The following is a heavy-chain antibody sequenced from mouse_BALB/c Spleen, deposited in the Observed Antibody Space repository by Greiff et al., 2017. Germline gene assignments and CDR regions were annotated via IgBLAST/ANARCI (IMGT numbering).Heavy chain of an antibody. CDR1: GYSITSDYA. J-gene: IGHJ3*01. V-gene: IGHV3-2*02. D-gene: IGHD6-1*01. Sequence: DVQLQESGPGLVKPSQSLSLTCTVTGYSITSDYAWNWIRQFPGNQLEWMGYISYSGSTSYNPSLKSRISITRDTSKNQFFLQLNSVTTEDTATYYCARSRASIPFAYWGQGTLVTVSA. CDR3: ARSRASIPFAY. CDR2: ISYSGST.